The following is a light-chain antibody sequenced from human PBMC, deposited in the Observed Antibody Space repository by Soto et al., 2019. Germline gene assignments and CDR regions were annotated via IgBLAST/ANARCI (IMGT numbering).Light chain of an antibody. CDR1: QSVDTS. CDR3: QQRGA. Sequence: EVVLTQSPATLSLSPGERATLSCRASQSVDTSLAWYQQKLGQAPRLLIYDASNRATGISGRFSGSGSGTDFTLTISSLEPEDFVVYYCQQRGAFGQGTKVEI. J-gene: IGKJ2*01. V-gene: IGKV3-11*01. CDR2: DAS.